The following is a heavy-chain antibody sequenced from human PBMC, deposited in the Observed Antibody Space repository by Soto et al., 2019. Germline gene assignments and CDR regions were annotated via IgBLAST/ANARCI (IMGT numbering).Heavy chain of an antibody. Sequence: QVQLVESGGGVVQSGGSLTLSCTVSGFFLSDYGMHWVRQAPGKGLEWGAATSYDGSSEYYSDSVKDRFTTSRDNSKNTVYLHMNRLRAEDKGLYYCARGGGLNQLLSGSDHWGQGTLVTVSS. CDR1: GFFLSDYG. CDR3: ARGGGLNQLLSGSDH. J-gene: IGHJ4*02. CDR2: TSYDGSSE. V-gene: IGHV3-33*05. D-gene: IGHD1-26*01.